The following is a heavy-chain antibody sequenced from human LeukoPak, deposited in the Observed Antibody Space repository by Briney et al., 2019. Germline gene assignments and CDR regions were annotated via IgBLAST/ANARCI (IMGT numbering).Heavy chain of an antibody. CDR2: VKNRGDGRTT. Sequence: GGSLRLSCVVSTFTKAWMNWVRQAPGKGLEWVGRVKNRGDGRTTDYAAPVKGRFIFSRDDSKKTVYLQMDSLKTEDTAVYFCTTEYFGGFEYWGQGTLVTVSS. CDR3: TTEYFGGFEY. J-gene: IGHJ4*02. V-gene: IGHV3-15*07. CDR1: TFTKAW. D-gene: IGHD3-16*01.